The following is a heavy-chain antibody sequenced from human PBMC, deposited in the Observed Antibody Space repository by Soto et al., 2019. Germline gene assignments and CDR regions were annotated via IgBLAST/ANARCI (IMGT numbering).Heavy chain of an antibody. D-gene: IGHD4-17*01. CDR1: GDSIKGYY. V-gene: IGHV4-4*07. J-gene: IGHJ4*02. CDR2: IYTSGTT. Sequence: QVQLQESGPGLVKPSETLSLTCTVSGDSIKGYYWTWIRQPAGKGLEWIGRIYTSGTTSYSPSLKSRVTMSLDTSKNHFSLRLTSVTAADTAVYYCARDTVGISSPGVYWGRGTLVTVSS. CDR3: ARDTVGISSPGVY.